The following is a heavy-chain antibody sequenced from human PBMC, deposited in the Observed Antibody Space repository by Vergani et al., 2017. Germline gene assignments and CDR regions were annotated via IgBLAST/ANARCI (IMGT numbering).Heavy chain of an antibody. V-gene: IGHV1-46*03. CDR2: INPSGGST. D-gene: IGHD2-15*01. Sequence: QVQLVQSGAEVKKPGASVKVSCKASGYTFTSYYMHWVRQAPGQGLEWMGIINPSGGSTSYAQKFQGRVTMTRDTSTSTVYMELSSLRSEDTAVYYCARGCGGSCLGIRGSYYMDVWGKGTTVTVSS. J-gene: IGHJ6*03. CDR3: ARGCGGSCLGIRGSYYMDV. CDR1: GYTFTSYY.